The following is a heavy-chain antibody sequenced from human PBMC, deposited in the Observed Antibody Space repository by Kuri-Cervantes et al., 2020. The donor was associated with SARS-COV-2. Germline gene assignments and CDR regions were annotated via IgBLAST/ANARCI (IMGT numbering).Heavy chain of an antibody. V-gene: IGHV3-11*04. D-gene: IGHD3-3*01. CDR1: GFTFSDYY. J-gene: IGHJ4*02. CDR2: ISSNGSTI. CDR3: ARGDFWSGYYLDY. Sequence: GESLKISCAASGFTFSDYYMSWIRQAPGKGLEWVSYISSNGSTIYYADSVKGRFTISRDNAKNSLYLQMNSLRAEDTAVYYCARGDFWSGYYLDYLGQGTLVTVSS.